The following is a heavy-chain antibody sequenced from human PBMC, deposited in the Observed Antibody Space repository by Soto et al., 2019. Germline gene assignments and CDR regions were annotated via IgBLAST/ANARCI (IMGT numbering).Heavy chain of an antibody. CDR1: RPSISIYY. CDR3: ASHGFDWFLGDAFDI. J-gene: IGHJ3*02. Sequence: SGTLSLPCTSPRPSISIYYSSCLPQPPGMGLAWIGSIYYSGSTYYTPSLKSRVTISVDTSKNHFSLKLSSVTAADTAVYYCASHGFDWFLGDAFDIWGQGTMVT. D-gene: IGHD3-9*01. CDR2: IYYSGST. V-gene: IGHV4-59*05.